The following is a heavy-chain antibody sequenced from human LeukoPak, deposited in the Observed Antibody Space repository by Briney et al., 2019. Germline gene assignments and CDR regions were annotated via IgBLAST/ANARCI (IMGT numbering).Heavy chain of an antibody. J-gene: IGHJ5*02. CDR1: GGSISSRSYY. V-gene: IGHV4-39*01. CDR3: ARHPLKAYVSDWFDP. D-gene: IGHD3-10*02. Sequence: SETLSLTCSVSGGSISSRSYYWGWLRQPPGKGLEWIASIFYSGSTYHNPSLKSRVTISVDTSKSQFSLKLSSVTAADTAVYFCARHPLKAYVSDWFDPCGQGTLVTVSS. CDR2: IFYSGST.